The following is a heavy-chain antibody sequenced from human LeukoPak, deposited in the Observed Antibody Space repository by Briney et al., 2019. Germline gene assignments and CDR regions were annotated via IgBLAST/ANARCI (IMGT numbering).Heavy chain of an antibody. D-gene: IGHD5-12*01. CDR3: ARDWVTITDDAFDI. CDR2: IYTSGST. J-gene: IGHJ3*02. Sequence: PSETLSLTCTVSGGFISSGSYYWSWIRQPAGKKLEWIGRIYTSGSTNYNPSLKSRVTISVDTSKNQFSLKLSSVTAADTAVYYCARDWVTITDDAFDIWGQGTMVTVSS. CDR1: GGFISSGSYY. V-gene: IGHV4-61*02.